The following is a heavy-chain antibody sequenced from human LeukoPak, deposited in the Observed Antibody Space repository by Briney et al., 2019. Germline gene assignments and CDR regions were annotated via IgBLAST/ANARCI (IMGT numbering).Heavy chain of an antibody. Sequence: SETLSLTCAVYGGSFSGYYWSWIRQPPGKGLEWIGYIYYSGSTNYNPSLKSRVTISVDTSKNQFSLKLSSVTAADTAVYYCARVIPHPGFHAFDIWGQGTMVTVSS. J-gene: IGHJ3*02. V-gene: IGHV4-59*01. CDR1: GGSFSGYY. CDR3: ARVIPHPGFHAFDI. D-gene: IGHD2-15*01. CDR2: IYYSGST.